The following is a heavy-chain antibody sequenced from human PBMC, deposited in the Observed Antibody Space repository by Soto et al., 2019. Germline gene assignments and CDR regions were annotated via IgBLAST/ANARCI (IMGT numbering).Heavy chain of an antibody. D-gene: IGHD3-16*01. Sequence: GGSLRPSWAASGFTFSNAWMSWVRQAPGKGLGWVGRIKSKTDGGATDYAAPVKGRFTISRDDSKNTLYLQMNSLQTEDTAVYSCSTAPYIWGSYGTNYWGQGTLVTVSS. J-gene: IGHJ4*02. CDR3: STAPYIWGSYGTNY. CDR2: IKSKTDGGAT. CDR1: GFTFSNAW. V-gene: IGHV3-15*01.